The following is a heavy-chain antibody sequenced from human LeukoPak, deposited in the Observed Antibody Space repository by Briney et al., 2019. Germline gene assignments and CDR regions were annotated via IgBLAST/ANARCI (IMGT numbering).Heavy chain of an antibody. CDR2: ISAYNGNT. V-gene: IGHV1-18*04. CDR3: ARPIAVAGFDY. J-gene: IGHJ4*02. D-gene: IGHD6-19*01. Sequence: ASVKVSCKASGYTFTGYYMHWVRQAPGQGLEWMGWISAYNGNTNYAQKLQGRVTMTTDTSTSTAYMELRSLRSDDTAVYYCARPIAVAGFDYWGQGTLVTVSS. CDR1: GYTFTGYY.